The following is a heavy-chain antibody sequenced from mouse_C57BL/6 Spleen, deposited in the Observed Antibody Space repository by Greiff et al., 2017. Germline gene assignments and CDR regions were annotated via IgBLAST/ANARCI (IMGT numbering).Heavy chain of an antibody. D-gene: IGHD1-1*01. CDR1: GYTFTDYY. V-gene: IGHV1-26*01. CDR3: ARTTVVALDGYFDV. J-gene: IGHJ1*03. CDR2: INPNNGGT. Sequence: EVQLQQSGPELVKPGASVKISCKASGYTFTDYYMNWVKQSHGKSLEWIGDINPNNGGTSYNQKFKGKATLTVDKSSSTAYMELRSLTSEDSAVYYCARTTVVALDGYFDVWGTGTTVTVSS.